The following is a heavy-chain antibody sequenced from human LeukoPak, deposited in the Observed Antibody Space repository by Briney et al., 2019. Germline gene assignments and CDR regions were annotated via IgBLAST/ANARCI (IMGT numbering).Heavy chain of an antibody. D-gene: IGHD3-10*01. J-gene: IGHJ4*02. CDR3: ARHYTCYGSESYYKRYIDY. V-gene: IGHV5-51*01. Sequence: GESLKISCQGSGYLFTSYWIAWVRQMPGKGLEWLGIIYPGDSDTRYSASFQGQVTISADKSISTAYLQWSSLKASDTAMYYCARHYTCYGSESYYKRYIDYWGQGTLDTVSS. CDR1: GYLFTSYW. CDR2: IYPGDSDT.